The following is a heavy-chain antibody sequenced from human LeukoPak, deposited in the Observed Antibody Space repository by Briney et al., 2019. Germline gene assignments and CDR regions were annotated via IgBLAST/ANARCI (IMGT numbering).Heavy chain of an antibody. J-gene: IGHJ4*02. D-gene: IGHD6-13*01. V-gene: IGHV3-21*01. CDR3: ARAVAAAGSPYFDY. CDR1: GFTFSSYS. Sequence: GGSLRLSCAASGFTFSSYSMNWVRQAPGKGLEWVSSISSSSSYIYYADSVKGRFTISRDNAKNSLYLQMNSLRAEDTAVYYCARAVAAAGSPYFDYWGQGTLVTVSS. CDR2: ISSSSSYI.